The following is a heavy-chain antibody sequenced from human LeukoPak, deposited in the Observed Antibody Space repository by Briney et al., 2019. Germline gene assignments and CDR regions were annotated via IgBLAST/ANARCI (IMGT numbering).Heavy chain of an antibody. D-gene: IGHD3-3*01. Sequence: GGSLRLSCAASGFTFSSYSMNWVRQAPGKGLERVSSISSSSSYIYYADSVKGRLTISRDNAKNSLYLQMNSLRAEDTAVYYCASADYDFWSGYPPSPDYWGQGTLVTVSS. CDR3: ASADYDFWSGYPPSPDY. CDR2: ISSSSSYI. J-gene: IGHJ4*02. CDR1: GFTFSSYS. V-gene: IGHV3-21*01.